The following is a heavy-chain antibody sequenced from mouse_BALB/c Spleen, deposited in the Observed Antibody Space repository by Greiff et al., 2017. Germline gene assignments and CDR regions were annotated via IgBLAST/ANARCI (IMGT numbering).Heavy chain of an antibody. D-gene: IGHD2-1*01. V-gene: IGHV5-9-3*01. CDR1: GFTFSSYA. Sequence: EVQVVESGGGLVKPGGSLKLSCAASGFTFSSYAMSWVRQTPEKRLEWVATISSGGSYTYYPDSVKGRFTISRDNAKNTLYLQMSSLRSEDTAMYYCARHDGNYAAWFAYWGQGTLVTVSA. J-gene: IGHJ3*01. CDR3: ARHDGNYAAWFAY. CDR2: ISSGGSYT.